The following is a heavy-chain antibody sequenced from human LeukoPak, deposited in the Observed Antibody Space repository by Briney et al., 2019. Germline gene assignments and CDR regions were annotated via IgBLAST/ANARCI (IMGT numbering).Heavy chain of an antibody. CDR2: IKLDGSEK. CDR3: ARDQYDTWSRRGNFDS. V-gene: IGHV3-7*03. J-gene: IGHJ4*02. CDR1: GFTFGKYW. Sequence: GGSLRLSCVASGFTFGKYWMSWVRQAPGKGLEWVANIKLDGSEKNYVDSVKGRFTISGDNTKNSLYLQMNSLRAEDTAVFYCARDQYDTWSRRGNFDSWGQGTLVIVSS. D-gene: IGHD3-3*01.